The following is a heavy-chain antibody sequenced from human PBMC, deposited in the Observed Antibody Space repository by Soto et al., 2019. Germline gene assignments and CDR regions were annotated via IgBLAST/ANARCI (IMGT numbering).Heavy chain of an antibody. CDR1: GYTFTGYY. D-gene: IGHD3-22*01. Sequence: ASVKVSCKASGYTFTGYYMHWVRQAPGQGLEWMGWINPNSGGTNYAQKFQGWVTMTRDTSISTAYMELGRLRSDDTAVYYCARVPVYYYDSSGYRRGYYFDYWG. V-gene: IGHV1-2*04. J-gene: IGHJ4*01. CDR3: ARVPVYYYDSSGYRRGYYFDY. CDR2: INPNSGGT.